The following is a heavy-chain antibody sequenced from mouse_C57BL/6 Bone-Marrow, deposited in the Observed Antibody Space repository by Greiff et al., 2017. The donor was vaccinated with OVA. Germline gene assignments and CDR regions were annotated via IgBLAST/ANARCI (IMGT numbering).Heavy chain of an antibody. D-gene: IGHD1-1*01. CDR3: AREYYGFDY. V-gene: IGHV3-6*01. CDR1: GYSITSGYY. CDR2: ISYDGSN. Sequence: EVQLVESGPGLVKPSQSLSLTCSVTGYSITSGYYWNWIRQFPGNKLEWMGYISYDGSNNYNPSLKNRISITRDTSKNQFFLKLNSVTTEDTATYYCAREYYGFDYWGQGTTLTVSS. J-gene: IGHJ2*01.